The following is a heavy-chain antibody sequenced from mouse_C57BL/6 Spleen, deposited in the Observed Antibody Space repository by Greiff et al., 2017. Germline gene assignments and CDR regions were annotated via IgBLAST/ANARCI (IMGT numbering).Heavy chain of an antibody. D-gene: IGHD2-1*01. Sequence: QVQLKQSGAELVRPGTSVKVSCKASGYAFTNYLIEWVKQRPGQGLEWIGVINPGSGGTNYNEKFKGKATLTADKSSSTAYMQLSSLTSEDSAVYFCARRIYYGNFYAMDYWGQGTSVTVSS. J-gene: IGHJ4*01. CDR3: ARRIYYGNFYAMDY. V-gene: IGHV1-54*01. CDR1: GYAFTNYL. CDR2: INPGSGGT.